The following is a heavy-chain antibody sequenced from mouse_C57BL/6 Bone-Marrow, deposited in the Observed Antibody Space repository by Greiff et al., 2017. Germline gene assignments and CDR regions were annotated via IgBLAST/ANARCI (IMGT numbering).Heavy chain of an antibody. J-gene: IGHJ3*01. D-gene: IGHD2-4*01. Sequence: QVQLKQSGAELARPGASVKLSCKASGYTFTSYGISWVKQRTGQGLEWIGEIYPRSGNTYYNEKFKGKATLTADKSSSTAYMELRSLTSEDSAVYICGRGDYDCGAIFAYWGQGTLVTVSA. V-gene: IGHV1-81*01. CDR1: GYTFTSYG. CDR3: GRGDYDCGAIFAY. CDR2: IYPRSGNT.